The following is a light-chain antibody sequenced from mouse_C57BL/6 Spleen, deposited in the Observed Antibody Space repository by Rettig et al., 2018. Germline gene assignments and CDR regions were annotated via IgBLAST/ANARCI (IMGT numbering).Light chain of an antibody. J-gene: IGLJ3*01. V-gene: IGLV1*01. CDR2: GNN. CDR3: ALWYSNHFI. Sequence: QALVTQESALTTLPGETVTLTCRTSTGAVTTSNYANWVQEKPDHLFTGLIGGNNNRAPGVPARFSGSLIGDKAALTITGAQTEDEAIYFCALWYSNHFIFGSGTKVTVL. CDR1: TGAVTTSNY.